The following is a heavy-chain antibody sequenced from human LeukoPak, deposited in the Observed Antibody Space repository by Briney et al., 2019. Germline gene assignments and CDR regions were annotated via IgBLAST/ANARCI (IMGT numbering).Heavy chain of an antibody. CDR1: GYTFTGYY. Sequence: ASVKVSCKASGYTFTGYYMHWVRQAPGQGLEWMGWINPNSGGTNYAQKLQGRVTMTTDTSTSTAYMELRSLRSDDTAVCYCARDSVFDCSSTSCYNPRFDPWGQGTLVTVSS. D-gene: IGHD2-2*01. J-gene: IGHJ5*02. CDR3: ARDSVFDCSSTSCYNPRFDP. CDR2: INPNSGGT. V-gene: IGHV1-2*02.